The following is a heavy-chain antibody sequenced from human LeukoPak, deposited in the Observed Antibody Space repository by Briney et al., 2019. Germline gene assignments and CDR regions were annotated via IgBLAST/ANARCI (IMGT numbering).Heavy chain of an antibody. V-gene: IGHV3-48*03. J-gene: IGHJ3*02. CDR2: ISSSGSSI. D-gene: IGHD4-17*01. Sequence: GGSLRLSCAASGFTFSSYEMNWVRQAPGKGLEWVSYISSSGSSIYYADSVKGRFTLSRDNAKNSLYLQMNSLGAEDTAVYYCAREGALTVTKDAFDIWGQGTMVTVSS. CDR3: AREGALTVTKDAFDI. CDR1: GFTFSSYE.